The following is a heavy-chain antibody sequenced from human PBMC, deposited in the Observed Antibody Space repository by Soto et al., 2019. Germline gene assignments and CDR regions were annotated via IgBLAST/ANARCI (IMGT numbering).Heavy chain of an antibody. Sequence: PSETLSLTCAVSGYPISSGYYWGWMRQPPGKGLEWIGIIYHSGTTYYNPSLKGRVTISVDTSKKQFSLKLSSVTAADTAVYYCARVRCSSTSCSMHYYYGMDVWGQGTTVTVSS. V-gene: IGHV4-38-2*01. CDR2: IYHSGTT. CDR3: ARVRCSSTSCSMHYYYGMDV. D-gene: IGHD2-2*01. J-gene: IGHJ6*02. CDR1: GYPISSGYY.